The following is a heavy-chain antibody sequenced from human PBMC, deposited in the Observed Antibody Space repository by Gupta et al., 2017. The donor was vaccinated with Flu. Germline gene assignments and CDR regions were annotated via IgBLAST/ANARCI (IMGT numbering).Heavy chain of an antibody. CDR3: ARHINGAGLRVWIDY. D-gene: IGHD4-17*01. V-gene: IGHV5-51*01. CDR2: IYPGDSDT. J-gene: IGHJ4*02. Sequence: IGWVRQMPGKGLEWMAIIYPGDSDTRYSPSFQGQVTISADKSISTAYLQWSSLQASATAMYYFARHINGAGLRVWIDYWGQGTLVTVPS.